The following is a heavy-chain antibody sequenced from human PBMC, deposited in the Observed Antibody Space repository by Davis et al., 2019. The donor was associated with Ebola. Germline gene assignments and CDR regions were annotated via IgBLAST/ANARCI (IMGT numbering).Heavy chain of an antibody. D-gene: IGHD3-9*01. V-gene: IGHV3-48*02. Sequence: GGSLRLSCAASGFTFSSYGMNWVRQAPGKGLEWVSYISSSSTIYYADSVKGRFTISRDNAKNSLYLQMNSLRDEDTAVYYCATVAYYDIFYYYGMDVWGKGTTVTVSS. CDR2: ISSSSTI. J-gene: IGHJ6*04. CDR3: ATVAYYDIFYYYGMDV. CDR1: GFTFSSYG.